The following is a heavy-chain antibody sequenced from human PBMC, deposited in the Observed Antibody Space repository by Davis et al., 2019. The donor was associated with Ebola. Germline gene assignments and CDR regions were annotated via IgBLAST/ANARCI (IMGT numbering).Heavy chain of an antibody. J-gene: IGHJ4*02. V-gene: IGHV3-7*01. CDR1: GFTFSSYW. CDR2: IKQDGSEK. D-gene: IGHD6-6*01. CDR3: ARFSRGSIESY. Sequence: PGGSLRLSCAASGFTFSSYWMSWVRQAPGKGLEWVANIKQDGSEKYYVDSVKGRFTISRDNAKNALYLQMNSLRVEDTAVYYCARFSRGSIESYWGQGTLVTVSS.